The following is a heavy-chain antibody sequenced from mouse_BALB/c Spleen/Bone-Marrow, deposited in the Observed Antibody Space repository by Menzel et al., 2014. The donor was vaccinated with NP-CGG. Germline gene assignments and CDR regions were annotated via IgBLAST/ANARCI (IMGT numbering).Heavy chain of an antibody. CDR3: TRDPYYYGSSYAMDY. J-gene: IGHJ4*01. Sequence: DVLLVESGGGLVKPGVSLKLSCAASGFTFSSYTMSWVRQTPEKGLEWVATISSGGSYTYYPDSVKGRFTISRDNAKNTLYLQMSSLKSEDTAMYYCTRDPYYYGSSYAMDYWGQGTSVTVSS. D-gene: IGHD1-1*01. V-gene: IGHV5-6-4*01. CDR2: ISSGGSYT. CDR1: GFTFSSYT.